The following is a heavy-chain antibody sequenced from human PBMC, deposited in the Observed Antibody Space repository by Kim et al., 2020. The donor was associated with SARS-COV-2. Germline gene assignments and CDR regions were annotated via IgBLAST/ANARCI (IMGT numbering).Heavy chain of an antibody. V-gene: IGHV3-30*04. D-gene: IGHD4-4*01. Sequence: GGSLRLSCAASGFTFSSYAMHWVRQAPGKGLEWVAVISYDGSNKYYADSVKGRFTISRDNSKNTLYLQMNSLRAEDTAVYYCARDKTDRAYSAFDIWGQG. CDR1: GFTFSSYA. J-gene: IGHJ3*02. CDR3: ARDKTDRAYSAFDI. CDR2: ISYDGSNK.